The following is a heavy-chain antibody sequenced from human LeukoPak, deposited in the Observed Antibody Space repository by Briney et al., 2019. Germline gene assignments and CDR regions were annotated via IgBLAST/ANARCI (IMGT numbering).Heavy chain of an antibody. CDR2: ISYDGSNK. J-gene: IGHJ4*02. CDR1: GFTFSSYA. Sequence: GGSLRLSCAASGFTFSSYAMHWVCQAPGKGLEWVAVISYDGSNKYYADSVKGRFTISRDNSKNTLYLQMNSLRAEDTAVYYCARVFGRDNWNYVLDYWGQGTLVTVSS. D-gene: IGHD1-7*01. V-gene: IGHV3-30-3*01. CDR3: ARVFGRDNWNYVLDY.